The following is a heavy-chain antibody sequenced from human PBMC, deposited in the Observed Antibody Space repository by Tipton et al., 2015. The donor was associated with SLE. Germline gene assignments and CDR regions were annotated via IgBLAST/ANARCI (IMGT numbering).Heavy chain of an antibody. CDR3: TTDPATTRAFDI. CDR2: ISSSGSTI. D-gene: IGHD2-15*01. V-gene: IGHV3-48*03. Sequence: SLRLSCAASGFTFSSYEMNWVRQAPGKGLEWVSYISSSGSTIYYADSVKGRFTISRDNAKNSLYLQMNSLKTEDTAVYYCTTDPATTRAFDIWGQGTMVTVSS. J-gene: IGHJ3*02. CDR1: GFTFSSYE.